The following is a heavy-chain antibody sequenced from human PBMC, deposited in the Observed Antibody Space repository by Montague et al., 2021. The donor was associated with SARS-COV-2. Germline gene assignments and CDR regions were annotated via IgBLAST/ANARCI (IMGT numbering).Heavy chain of an antibody. D-gene: IGHD3-3*02. J-gene: IGHJ3*01. V-gene: IGHV6-1*01. CDR2: TYYRSWWRS. Sequence: CAISGDSVASTSASWNWIRQSPSRGFEWLGRTYYRSWWRSQYPGSLESRITISGDTSKDQFSPQLNSVTPEDTAVYYCASAFYGDHWAFDVWGQGTMVTVSS. CDR3: ASAFYGDHWAFDV. CDR1: GDSVASTSAS.